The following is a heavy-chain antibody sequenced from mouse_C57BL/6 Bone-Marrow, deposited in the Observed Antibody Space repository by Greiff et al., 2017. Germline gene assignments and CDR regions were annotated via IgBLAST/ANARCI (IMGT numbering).Heavy chain of an antibody. J-gene: IGHJ1*03. CDR3: ASSYYNSLGDWYFDV. V-gene: IGHV1-47*01. CDR2: FHPYNDDT. CDR1: GYTFTTYP. D-gene: IGHD1-3*01. Sequence: VQRVESGAELVKPGASVKMSCKASGYTFTTYPIEWMKQNHGKSLEWIGNFHPYNDDTKYNEKFKGKATLTVDKSSSTVYLGLSRLTADDSAFYYWASSYYNSLGDWYFDVWGTGTTVTVSS.